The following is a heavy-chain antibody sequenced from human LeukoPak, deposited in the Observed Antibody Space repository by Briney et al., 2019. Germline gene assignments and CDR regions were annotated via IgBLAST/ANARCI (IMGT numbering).Heavy chain of an antibody. Sequence: PGGSLRLSCAASGFTVSSNYMSWVRQGPGKGLEWVSVIYSGGSTYYADSVKGRFTISRDNSKNTLYLQMNSLRAEDTAVYYCASLFRGARGVMPVWGKGTTVTISS. CDR2: IYSGGST. CDR3: ASLFRGARGVMPV. J-gene: IGHJ6*04. D-gene: IGHD3-16*01. V-gene: IGHV3-66*01. CDR1: GFTVSSNY.